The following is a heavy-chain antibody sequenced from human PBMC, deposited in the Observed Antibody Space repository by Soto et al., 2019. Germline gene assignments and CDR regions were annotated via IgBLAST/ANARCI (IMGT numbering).Heavy chain of an antibody. CDR1: GFTFSTYS. D-gene: IGHD4-4*01. V-gene: IGHV3-21*01. CDR2: ISGSGNYT. CDR3: AREGINNYNEYYFDS. J-gene: IGHJ4*02. Sequence: GGSLRLSCAASGFTFSTYSMNWVRQAPGKGLEWVSSISGSGNYTHYADFLRGRLTISRDNAKTSLYLQMNSLRAEDTAVYYCAREGINNYNEYYFDSWGQGTVVTVSS.